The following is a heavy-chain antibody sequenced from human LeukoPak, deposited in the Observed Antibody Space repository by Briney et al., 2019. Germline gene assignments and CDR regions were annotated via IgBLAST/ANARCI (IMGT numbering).Heavy chain of an antibody. Sequence: SVKVSCKASGGTFSSYAISWVRQAPGQGLESMGGIIPIFGTANYAQKFQGRVTITADESTSTAYMELSSLRSEDTAVYYCAREARIAAAGPPDWFDPWGQGTLVTVSS. V-gene: IGHV1-69*13. CDR2: IIPIFGTA. D-gene: IGHD6-13*01. CDR3: AREARIAAAGPPDWFDP. CDR1: GGTFSSYA. J-gene: IGHJ5*02.